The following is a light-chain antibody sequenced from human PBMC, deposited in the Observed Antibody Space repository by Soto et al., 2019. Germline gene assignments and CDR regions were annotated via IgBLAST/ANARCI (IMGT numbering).Light chain of an antibody. CDR2: EVS. V-gene: IGLV2-14*01. Sequence: QSALTQPASVYGSPGQSITISCSGTSSDVGGYNYVSWYQQHPGKAPKLMIYEVSNRPSGVSNRFSGSKPGNTASLTISGLQAEDEADYYCSSYTSSSIDYVFGTGTKLTVL. CDR3: SSYTSSSIDYV. CDR1: SSDVGGYNY. J-gene: IGLJ1*01.